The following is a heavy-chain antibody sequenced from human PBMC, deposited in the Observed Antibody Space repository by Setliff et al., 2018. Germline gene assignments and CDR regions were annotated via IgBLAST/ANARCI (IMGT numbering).Heavy chain of an antibody. V-gene: IGHV1-46*01. J-gene: IGHJ4*02. CDR2: IDPSADYT. CDR1: GYTFTGYY. Sequence: ASVKVSCKASGYTFTGYYLHWVRQAPGQGLEWMGIIDPSADYTNYAQKFQGRVTMTKXXXTXTXXXXXXXXXXXXXAVYYCARAPLESGYYYGQGHYFDNWGQGTLVTVSS. D-gene: IGHD5-18*01. CDR3: ARAPLESGYYYGQGHYFDN.